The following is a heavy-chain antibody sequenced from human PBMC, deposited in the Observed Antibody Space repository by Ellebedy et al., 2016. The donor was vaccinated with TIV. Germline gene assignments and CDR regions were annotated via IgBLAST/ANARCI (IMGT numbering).Heavy chain of an antibody. D-gene: IGHD3-3*01. V-gene: IGHV3-21*01. CDR1: GLTFSRSW. CDR2: ISSSSSYI. CDR3: ARGPGRITIFGVVIPLDY. Sequence: GGSLRLXXAASGLTFSRSWMCWVRQAPGKGLEWVSSISSSSSYIYYADSVKGRFTISRDNAKNSLYLQMNSLRAEDTAVYYCARGPGRITIFGVVIPLDYWGQGTLVTVSS. J-gene: IGHJ4*02.